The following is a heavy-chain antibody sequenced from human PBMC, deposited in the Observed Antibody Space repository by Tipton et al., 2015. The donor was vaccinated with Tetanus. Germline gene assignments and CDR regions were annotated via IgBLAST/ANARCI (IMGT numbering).Heavy chain of an antibody. CDR3: AREGYYDSSGYYDKGAFDI. J-gene: IGHJ3*02. Sequence: LRLSCTVSGGSVSSGSYYWSWIRQPPGKGLEWIGYIYYSGSTNYNPSLKSRVTISVDTSKNQFSLKLSSVTAADTAVYYCAREGYYDSSGYYDKGAFDIWGQGTMVTVSS. D-gene: IGHD3-22*01. CDR2: IYYSGST. CDR1: GGSVSSGSYY. V-gene: IGHV4-61*01.